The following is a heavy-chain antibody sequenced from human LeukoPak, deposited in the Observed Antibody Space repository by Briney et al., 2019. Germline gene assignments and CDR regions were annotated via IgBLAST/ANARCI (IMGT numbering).Heavy chain of an antibody. CDR3: ARDKPLDY. Sequence: SETLSLTCTVSGGSISSSSYYWGWIRQPPGKGLEWIGSIYHSGSTYYNPSLKSRVTISVDTSKNQFSLKLSSVTAADTAVYYCARDKPLDYWGQGTLVTVSS. CDR2: IYHSGST. D-gene: IGHD1-14*01. J-gene: IGHJ4*02. CDR1: GGSISSSSYY. V-gene: IGHV4-39*07.